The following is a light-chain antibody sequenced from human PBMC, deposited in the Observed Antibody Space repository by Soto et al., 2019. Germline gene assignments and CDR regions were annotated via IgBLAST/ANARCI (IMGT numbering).Light chain of an antibody. CDR2: RDT. CDR3: QVWERSSVV. Sequence: SYELTQSLSVSVALGQTARITCGGTNIGSKNVHWYQQKPGQAPVVVIYRDTKRPSGIPERFSGSNSGNTATLTISRAQVGDEADYFCQVWERSSVVFGGGTKRTFL. J-gene: IGLJ2*01. CDR1: NIGSKN. V-gene: IGLV3-9*01.